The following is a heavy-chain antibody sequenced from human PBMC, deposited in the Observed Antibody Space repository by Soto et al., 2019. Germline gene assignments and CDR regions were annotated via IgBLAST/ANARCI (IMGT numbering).Heavy chain of an antibody. CDR3: ARRLSGPKEEYNAYYFYGWGV. CDR2: IDPSDSYT. Sequence: GESPKISCQGSGYSFTSHWITWVRQTPGKGLEWMGRIDPSDSYTNYSPSFQGRVTISADRSISTAFLQWSSLEASDTAIYYCARRLSGPKEEYNAYYFYGWGVWGQGTTGTVS. J-gene: IGHJ6*02. CDR1: GYSFTSHW. V-gene: IGHV5-10-1*01. D-gene: IGHD1-1*01.